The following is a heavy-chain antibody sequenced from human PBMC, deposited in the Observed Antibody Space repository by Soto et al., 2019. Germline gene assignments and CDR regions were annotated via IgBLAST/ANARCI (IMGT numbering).Heavy chain of an antibody. CDR1: GDSISSSSYY. J-gene: IGHJ2*01. D-gene: IGHD3-9*01. Sequence: QLQLQESGPGLVKPSETLSLTCIVSGDSISSSSYYWVWIRQPPGKGLEWIGSIYYSGTTYYNPSLESRVTISIDTSKNQSSLKVSSLTAADTAVYYCAKTGPYDILTYWYFDLWGRGTLVTVSS. CDR3: AKTGPYDILTYWYFDL. CDR2: IYYSGTT. V-gene: IGHV4-39*01.